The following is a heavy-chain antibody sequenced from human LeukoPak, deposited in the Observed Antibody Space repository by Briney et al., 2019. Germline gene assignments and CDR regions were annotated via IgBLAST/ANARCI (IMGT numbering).Heavy chain of an antibody. CDR3: AILHYGSANFDY. Sequence: SETLSLTCTVSGGSISSYYWSWSRQPPGKGLEWIGYIYYSGSTNYNPSLKSRVTISVDTSKNQFSLKLSSVTAADTAVYYCAILHYGSANFDYWGQGTLVTVSS. CDR1: GGSISSYY. J-gene: IGHJ4*02. D-gene: IGHD3-10*01. CDR2: IYYSGST. V-gene: IGHV4-59*01.